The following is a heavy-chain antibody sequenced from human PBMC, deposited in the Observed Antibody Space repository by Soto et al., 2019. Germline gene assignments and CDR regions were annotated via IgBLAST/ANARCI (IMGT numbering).Heavy chain of an antibody. V-gene: IGHV4-59*08. J-gene: IGHJ4*02. Sequence: SETLSLTCTVSGGSISSYFWSWIRQPPGKGLEWIGYIYYSGSANYNPSLKSRVTISVDTSKNQFSLKLSSVTAADTAVYYCVRHAQWVIRAYWGQGSLVTVSS. CDR3: VRHAQWVIRAY. D-gene: IGHD6-19*01. CDR2: IYYSGSA. CDR1: GGSISSYF.